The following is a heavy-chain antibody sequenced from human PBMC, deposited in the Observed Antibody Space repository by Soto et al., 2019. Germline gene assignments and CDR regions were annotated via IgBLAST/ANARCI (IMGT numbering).Heavy chain of an antibody. CDR3: ARDRGYDAHDYYYNAMDV. CDR2: IRVFSPYT. V-gene: IGHV3-21*01. D-gene: IGHD2-15*01. CDR1: GFPFRSYT. J-gene: IGHJ6*02. Sequence: GGSLRPSCVASGFPFRSYTMNWVRRSPGKGLEWVSAIRVFSPYTSYADSVKGRFTISRDNAKNSMYLQMNSLRAEDKAVYYCARDRGYDAHDYYYNAMDVWGQGTMVTVSS.